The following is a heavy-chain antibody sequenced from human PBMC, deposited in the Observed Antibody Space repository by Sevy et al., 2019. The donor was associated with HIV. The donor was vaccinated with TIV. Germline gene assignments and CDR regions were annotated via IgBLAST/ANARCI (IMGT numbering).Heavy chain of an antibody. CDR1: GFTFSSYA. D-gene: IGHD6-13*01. CDR2: ISGSGGST. J-gene: IGHJ5*01. V-gene: IGHV3-23*01. Sequence: GGSLGLSCAASGFTFSSYAMSWVRQAPGKGLEWVSAISGSGGSTYYADSVKGRFTISRDNAKNTLYLQMNSLRAEDKAVYYCACGIAAAGTVWFDSWGQGTLVTVSS. CDR3: ACGIAAAGTVWFDS.